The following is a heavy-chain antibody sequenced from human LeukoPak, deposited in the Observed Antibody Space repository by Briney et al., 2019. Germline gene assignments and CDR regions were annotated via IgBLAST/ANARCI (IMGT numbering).Heavy chain of an antibody. Sequence: PGGSLRLSCAASGFNWMSWVRQAPGKGLEWVASIKQDGSEKNYVDSVKGRFTISRDNAKNSLYLQMNSLRAEDTAIYYCARKQYYFDTSDRPKHDAFDIWGQGTMVTVSS. CDR2: IKQDGSEK. CDR1: GFNW. D-gene: IGHD3-22*01. V-gene: IGHV3-7*01. CDR3: ARKQYYFDTSDRPKHDAFDI. J-gene: IGHJ3*02.